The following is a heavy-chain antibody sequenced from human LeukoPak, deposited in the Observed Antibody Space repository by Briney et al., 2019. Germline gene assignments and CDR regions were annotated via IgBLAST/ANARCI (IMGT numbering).Heavy chain of an antibody. CDR1: GGSINTPNYY. V-gene: IGHV4-39*07. Sequence: SETLSLTCTVSGGSINTPNYYWGWIRQTPGKGLEWIGNIFYSGGTYYSPSLTSRVTISLDTSRNQFSLKLNSVTAADTAVYYCATTRSSGWYRRPQYFQHWGQGTLVTVSS. CDR2: IFYSGGT. J-gene: IGHJ1*01. CDR3: ATTRSSGWYRRPQYFQH. D-gene: IGHD6-19*01.